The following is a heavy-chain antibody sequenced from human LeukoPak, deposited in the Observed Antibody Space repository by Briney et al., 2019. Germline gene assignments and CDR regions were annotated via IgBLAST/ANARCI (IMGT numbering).Heavy chain of an antibody. CDR1: GFTFSSYG. J-gene: IGHJ4*02. CDR2: IRYDGSNK. D-gene: IGHD2-15*01. Sequence: GGSLRLSCAASGFTFSSYGMHWVRQAPGKGLEWVAFIRYDGSNKYYADSVKGRFTISRDTSKSTLYLQMNSLRAEDTAVYYCAKDLSWSPDYWGQGTLVTVSS. V-gene: IGHV3-30*02. CDR3: AKDLSWSPDY.